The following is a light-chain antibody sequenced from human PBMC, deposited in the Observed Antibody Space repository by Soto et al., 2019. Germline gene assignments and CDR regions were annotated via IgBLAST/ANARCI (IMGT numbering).Light chain of an antibody. J-gene: IGKJ1*01. CDR3: QQSSTIPRT. Sequence: DIQMTQSPSALSASVGDRVTISCRSSQHIATYLNWYQHKPGKAPTLLVYAASTLQGGVPSRFSGSGSGTEFRLTISSLQPDDFATYYCQQSSTIPRTFGQGTKVDLK. V-gene: IGKV1-39*01. CDR1: QHIATY. CDR2: AAS.